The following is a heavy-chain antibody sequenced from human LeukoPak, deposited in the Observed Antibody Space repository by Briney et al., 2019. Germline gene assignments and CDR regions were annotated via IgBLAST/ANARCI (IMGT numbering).Heavy chain of an antibody. CDR1: GFTFSSSS. D-gene: IGHD5-12*01. CDR3: ARRDIVAAYFDF. Sequence: GGSLRLSCEASGFTFSSSSMNWVRQAAGKGLEWVSSISGSSSYIYYADSVRGRFTISRDNAKNSLYLRMNSLRAEDTAVYYCARRDIVAAYFDFWGQGTLVTVSS. V-gene: IGHV3-21*01. CDR2: ISGSSSYI. J-gene: IGHJ4*02.